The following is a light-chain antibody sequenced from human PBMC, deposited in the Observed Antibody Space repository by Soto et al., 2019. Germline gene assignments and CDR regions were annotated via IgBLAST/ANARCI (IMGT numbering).Light chain of an antibody. CDR2: GAS. J-gene: IGKJ1*01. CDR1: QGVSGSY. V-gene: IGKV3-20*01. CDR3: QHYGSSPRT. Sequence: EIVLTQSPGTLSFSPGERATLSCRASQGVSGSYLAWYQQKPGQAPRLLIYGASSRATGIPNRFSGSESGTDFTLTISRLEPEDFAVYYCQHYGSSPRTFGQGTKVEIK.